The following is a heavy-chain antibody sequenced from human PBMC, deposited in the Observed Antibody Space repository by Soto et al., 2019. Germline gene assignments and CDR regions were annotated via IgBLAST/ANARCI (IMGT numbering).Heavy chain of an antibody. J-gene: IGHJ5*01. CDR3: ATRVSISGVVISWFDP. CDR1: GGTFSSYS. CDR2: IIPILGTV. Sequence: QVQLVQSGAEVQEPGSSVKVSCKASGGTFSSYSISWVRQAPGQGLEWMGGIIPILGTVQYAQMFQGRLPITADESTSTAYMELSRLKSDDTAVYYCATRVSISGVVISWFDPWGRGTLVTVSS. V-gene: IGHV1-69*01. D-gene: IGHD3-3*01.